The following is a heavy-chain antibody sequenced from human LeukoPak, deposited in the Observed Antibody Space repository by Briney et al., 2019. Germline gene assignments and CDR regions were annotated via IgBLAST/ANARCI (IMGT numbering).Heavy chain of an antibody. CDR3: ARAHFSGSFGY. CDR1: GFIFDDYG. Sequence: GRSLRPSCAASGFIFDDYGMGWVRQAPGKGLEWVSGINWNGGSTSYADSVKGRFTISRDNAKNSLYLQMNSLRAEDTAFYYCARAHFSGSFGYWGQGTLVTVSS. D-gene: IGHD1-26*01. V-gene: IGHV3-20*04. CDR2: INWNGGST. J-gene: IGHJ4*01.